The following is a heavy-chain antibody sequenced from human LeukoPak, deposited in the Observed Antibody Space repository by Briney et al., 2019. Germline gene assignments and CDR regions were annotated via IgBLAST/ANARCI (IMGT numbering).Heavy chain of an antibody. CDR1: GFTFSSYW. CDR2: IKQDGSEK. J-gene: IGHJ4*02. CDR3: ARDGPGRYSGYDFDFDY. V-gene: IGHV3-7*01. Sequence: PGGSLRLSCAASGFTFSSYWMSWVRQAPGKGLEWVANIKQDGSEKYYVDSVKGRFTISRDNAKNSLYLQMNSLRAEDTAVYYCARDGPGRYSGYDFDFDYWGQGTLVTVSS. D-gene: IGHD5-12*01.